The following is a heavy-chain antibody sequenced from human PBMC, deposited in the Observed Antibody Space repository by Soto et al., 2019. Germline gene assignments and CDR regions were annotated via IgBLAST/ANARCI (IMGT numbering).Heavy chain of an antibody. V-gene: IGHV3-9*01. CDR2: ISWNSGSI. Sequence: GGSLRLSCAASGFTFDDYAMHWVRQAPGKGLEWVSGISWNSGSIGYADSVKGRFTISRDNAKNSLYLQMNSLRAEDTALYYCAKAPPLINTYYDILTGPFDYWGQGTLVTVSS. D-gene: IGHD3-9*01. J-gene: IGHJ4*02. CDR1: GFTFDDYA. CDR3: AKAPPLINTYYDILTGPFDY.